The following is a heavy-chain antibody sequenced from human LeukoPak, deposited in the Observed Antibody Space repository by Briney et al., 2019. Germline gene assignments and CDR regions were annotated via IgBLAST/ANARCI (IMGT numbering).Heavy chain of an antibody. Sequence: SQTLSLTCTVSGGSISSGGYYWSWIRQHPGKGLEWIGYICYSGSTYYNPSLKSRVTISVDTSKNQFSLKLSSVTAADTVVYYCARDRPYDSSEWGQGTLVTVSS. D-gene: IGHD3-22*01. CDR3: ARDRPYDSSE. CDR2: ICYSGST. J-gene: IGHJ4*02. CDR1: GGSISSGGYY. V-gene: IGHV4-31*03.